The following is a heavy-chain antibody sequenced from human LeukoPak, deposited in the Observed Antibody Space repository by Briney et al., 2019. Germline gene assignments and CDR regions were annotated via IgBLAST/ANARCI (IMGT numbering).Heavy chain of an antibody. Sequence: GGSLRLSCAASGFTVSSNYMSWVRQAPGKGLEWVSVIYSGGSTYYADSVKGRFTISRDNSKNTLYLQMNSLRAEDTAVYYCARDTAAAGKTRALDYWGQGTLVTVSS. D-gene: IGHD6-13*01. V-gene: IGHV3-66*01. CDR2: IYSGGST. J-gene: IGHJ4*02. CDR1: GFTVSSNY. CDR3: ARDTAAAGKTRALDY.